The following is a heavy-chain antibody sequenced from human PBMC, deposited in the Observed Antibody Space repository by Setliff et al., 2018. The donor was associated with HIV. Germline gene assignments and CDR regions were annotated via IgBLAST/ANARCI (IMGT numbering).Heavy chain of an antibody. V-gene: IGHV1-3*03. D-gene: IGHD3-22*01. Sequence: AASVKVSCKTSGYTFTNYAIQWVRQAPRQGLQWMGWISAGNGNTKYSQEFQGRVTITRDTSASTAYMELSSLRFEDMAMYYCARERDSSGYQFDPWGQGTLVTVSS. CDR3: ARERDSSGYQFDP. CDR1: GYTFTNYA. CDR2: ISAGNGNT. J-gene: IGHJ5*02.